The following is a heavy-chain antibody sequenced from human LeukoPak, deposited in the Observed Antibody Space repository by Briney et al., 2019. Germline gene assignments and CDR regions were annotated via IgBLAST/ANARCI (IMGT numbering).Heavy chain of an antibody. V-gene: IGHV4-61*02. Sequence: SETLSLTCTVSGGSISSGSYYWSWIRQPAGKGLEWIGRIYTSGSTNYNPSLKSRVTISVDTSKNQFSLKLSSVTAADTAVYYCARDLELGGSGSYYVLYYFDYWGQGTLVTVSS. CDR3: ARDLELGGSGSYYVLYYFDY. CDR1: GGSISSGSYY. CDR2: IYTSGST. D-gene: IGHD3-10*01. J-gene: IGHJ4*02.